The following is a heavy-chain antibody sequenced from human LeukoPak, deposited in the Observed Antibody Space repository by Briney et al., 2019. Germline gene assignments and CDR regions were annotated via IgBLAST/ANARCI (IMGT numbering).Heavy chain of an antibody. Sequence: SETLSLTCTVSGGSISSSSYYWGWIRQPPGKGLEWIGSIYYSGSTYYNPSLKSRVTISVDTSKNQFSLKLISVSAADTAIYYCARHLHTWNGAYYYVDVWGKGTTVTISS. D-gene: IGHD1-20*01. CDR3: ARHLHTWNGAYYYVDV. CDR2: IYYSGST. V-gene: IGHV4-39*07. J-gene: IGHJ6*03. CDR1: GGSISSSSYY.